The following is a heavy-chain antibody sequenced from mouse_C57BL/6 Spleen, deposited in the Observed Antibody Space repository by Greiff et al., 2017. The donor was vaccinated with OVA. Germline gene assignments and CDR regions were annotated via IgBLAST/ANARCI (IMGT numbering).Heavy chain of an antibody. J-gene: IGHJ4*01. Sequence: EVQLVESGGDLVKPGGSLKLSCAASGFTFSSYGMSWVRQTPDKRLEWVAPISSGGSYTYYPASVKGRFTISRDNAKNTLYLHMSSLTSEDTAMYYWSRLPRYYGSKEDAMDYWGQGTSVTVSS. CDR1: GFTFSSYG. D-gene: IGHD1-1*01. CDR2: ISSGGSYT. V-gene: IGHV5-6*01. CDR3: SRLPRYYGSKEDAMDY.